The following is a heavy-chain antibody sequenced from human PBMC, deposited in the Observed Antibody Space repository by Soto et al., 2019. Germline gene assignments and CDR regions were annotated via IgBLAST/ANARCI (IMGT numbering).Heavy chain of an antibody. D-gene: IGHD3-22*01. CDR3: ARDWHCYDSSGYPGVYGMDV. V-gene: IGHV4-59*01. Sequence: QVQLQESGPGLVKPSETLSLTCTVSGGSISPYYWSWIRQPPGKGLEWIGYIYYSGNTEYNPSLKSRVTISVDTSKNQFSLKLSSVTAADTAVYYCARDWHCYDSSGYPGVYGMDVWGQGTTVTVSS. CDR2: IYYSGNT. CDR1: GGSISPYY. J-gene: IGHJ6*02.